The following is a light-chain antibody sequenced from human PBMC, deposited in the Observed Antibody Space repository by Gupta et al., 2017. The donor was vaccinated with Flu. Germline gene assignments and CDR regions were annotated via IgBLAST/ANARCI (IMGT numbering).Light chain of an antibody. CDR2: AAS. CDR3: QQSDSTSYT. V-gene: IGKV1-39*01. CDR1: QSISSY. J-gene: IGKJ2*01. Sequence: PSSLSASVGDRVTITCRASQSISSYLNWYQQKPGKAPKLLIYAASSLQSGVPSRFSGSGSGTDFTLTTSRLQPEDFATHYCQQSDSTSYTFGQGTKLEIK.